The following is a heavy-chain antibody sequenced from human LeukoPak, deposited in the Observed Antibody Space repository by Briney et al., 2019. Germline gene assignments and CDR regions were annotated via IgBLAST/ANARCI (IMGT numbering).Heavy chain of an antibody. CDR2: GSYSGST. V-gene: IGHV4-39*01. J-gene: IGHJ4*02. CDR1: GGSISSSSYY. CDR3: ARWGYSYGIDY. Sequence: SETLSLTCTVSGGSISSSSYYWGWIRQPPGKGLEWIGGGSYSGSTYYNPSLKSRVTVSVDTSKNQFSLKLSSVTAADTAVYYCARWGYSYGIDYWGQGNLVTVSS. D-gene: IGHD5-18*01.